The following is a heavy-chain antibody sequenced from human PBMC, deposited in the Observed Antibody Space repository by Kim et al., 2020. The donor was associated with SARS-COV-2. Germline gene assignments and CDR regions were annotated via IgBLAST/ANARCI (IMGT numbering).Heavy chain of an antibody. CDR3: ARDRHHYDSASYSF. V-gene: IGHV3-11*05. CDR2: IEPSSGFT. CDR1: GFSFGDYS. Sequence: GGSLRLSCAASGFSFGDYSISWIRQAPGKGLEWLSFIEPSSGFTTYADSVKGRFTISRDNTKKSQFLQMNSLRVEDTAMYYCARDRHHYDSASYSF. D-gene: IGHD3-10*01. J-gene: IGHJ3*01.